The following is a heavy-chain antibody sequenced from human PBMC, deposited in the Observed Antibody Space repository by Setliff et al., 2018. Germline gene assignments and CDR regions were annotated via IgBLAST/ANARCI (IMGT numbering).Heavy chain of an antibody. Sequence: EASVKVSCKASGYTFTSYAMHWVRQAPGQRLEWMGWIIPVFGTADYAQKFQGRVTITADESTTTFYMEVSSLRSDDTAVYYCARDRGYCSSTACYPYIPGLDVWGQGTMVT. V-gene: IGHV1-69*13. CDR2: IIPVFGTA. CDR1: GYTFTSYA. CDR3: ARDRGYCSSTACYPYIPGLDV. D-gene: IGHD2-2*01. J-gene: IGHJ3*01.